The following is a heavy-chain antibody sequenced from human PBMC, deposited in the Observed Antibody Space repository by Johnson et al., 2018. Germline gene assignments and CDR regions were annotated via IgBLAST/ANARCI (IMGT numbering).Heavy chain of an antibody. J-gene: IGHJ3*01. CDR1: GFTFSRYV. CDR3: AKGDYVDYKVAFDV. CDR2: ISYDGSNE. D-gene: IGHD4-17*01. V-gene: IGHV3-30*18. Sequence: QVQLVQSGGGVVQPGRSLGLSCTASGFTFSRYVMHWVRQAPGTGLEWVALISYDGSNEYYADSVKDRFTIFRDNSKNKLVLQMISLRAEDRAVYYCAKGDYVDYKVAFDVWGLGTMVTVSS.